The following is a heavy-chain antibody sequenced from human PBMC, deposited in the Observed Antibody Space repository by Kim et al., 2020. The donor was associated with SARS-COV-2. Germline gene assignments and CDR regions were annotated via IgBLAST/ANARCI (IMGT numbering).Heavy chain of an antibody. CDR1: GLTFSDYY. Sequence: GGSLRLSCAASGLTFSDYYMSWIRQAPGKGLEWVSYISSSSSHTNYADSVKGRFTISRDNAKSSLYLQMNSLRAEDTAGYYCARAGGSSSSWVQHWGQGTLVTVSS. CDR2: ISSSSSHT. D-gene: IGHD6-6*01. V-gene: IGHV3-11*05. CDR3: ARAGGSSSSWVQH. J-gene: IGHJ1*01.